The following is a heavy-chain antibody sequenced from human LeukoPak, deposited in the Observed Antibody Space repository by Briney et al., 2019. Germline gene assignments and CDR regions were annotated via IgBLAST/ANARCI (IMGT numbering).Heavy chain of an antibody. CDR3: VTDGGWRYDY. Sequence: GGSLRLSCAASGFTFSNYAMEWVRQAPGKGLEFVSGISSNGGNTYYANSVKGRFTISRDNSKNTLYLQVGSLRPEDMAVYYCVTDGGWRYDYWGQGTLVTVSS. J-gene: IGHJ4*02. D-gene: IGHD6-19*01. CDR2: ISSNGGNT. V-gene: IGHV3-64*01. CDR1: GFTFSNYA.